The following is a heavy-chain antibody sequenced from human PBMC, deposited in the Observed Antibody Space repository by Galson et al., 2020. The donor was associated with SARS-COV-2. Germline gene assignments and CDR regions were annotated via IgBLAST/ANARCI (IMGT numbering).Heavy chain of an antibody. CDR1: GFTFSDYY. Sequence: GGSLSLSCAASGFTFSDYYMSWIRQAPGKGLEWVSYISSSGSTIYYADSVKGRFTISRDNAKNSLYLQMNSLRAEDTAVYYCARVQRITMIVVVIGAFDIWGQGTMVTVSS. CDR2: ISSSGSTI. D-gene: IGHD3-22*01. J-gene: IGHJ3*02. V-gene: IGHV3-11*04. CDR3: ARVQRITMIVVVIGAFDI.